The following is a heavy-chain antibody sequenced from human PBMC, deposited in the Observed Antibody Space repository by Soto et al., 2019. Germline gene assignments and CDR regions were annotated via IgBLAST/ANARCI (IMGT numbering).Heavy chain of an antibody. J-gene: IGHJ5*02. CDR2: IYWNDDK. V-gene: IGHV2-5*01. Sequence: QITLKESGPTLVKPTQTLTLTCTFSGFSLSTSGVGVGWIRQPPGKALEWLALIYWNDDKRYSPSLKSRLTITKDTSKNQVVLTMTNVDPVDTATYYCAHNGGVPAARGDNWFDPWGQGTLVTVSS. CDR3: AHNGGVPAARGDNWFDP. CDR1: GFSLSTSGVG. D-gene: IGHD2-2*01.